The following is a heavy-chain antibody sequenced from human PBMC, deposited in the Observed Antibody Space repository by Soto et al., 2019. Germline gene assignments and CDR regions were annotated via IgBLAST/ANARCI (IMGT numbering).Heavy chain of an antibody. CDR3: AKDASRTSGWYYFDY. V-gene: IGHV3-23*01. J-gene: IGHJ4*02. D-gene: IGHD6-19*01. CDR2: IDYTGGTT. CDR1: GFTFSILA. Sequence: GGSLRLSCAASGFTFSILAMGWVRQAPGKGLEWVSVIDYTGGTTYYTDSVKGRFIISRDNSKKMLYLQMNSLRAEDMAVYYCAKDASRTSGWYYFDYWGQGALVTVSS.